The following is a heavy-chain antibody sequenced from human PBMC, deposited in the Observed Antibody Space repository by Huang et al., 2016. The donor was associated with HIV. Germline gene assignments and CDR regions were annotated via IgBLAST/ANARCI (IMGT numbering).Heavy chain of an antibody. D-gene: IGHD6-19*01. CDR2: ISKDRNKK. V-gene: IGHV3-30*18. Sequence: QVQLVESGGGVVQPGRSLRLSCAASGFSFSNYGIHWVRQATGKGWGRVSVISKDRNKKDYADPVKGRFTIARDNSNNTLFLQMNSLRAEETAVYYCGKDWTGSSGWFTLHYYYYGMDVWGQGTTVTVSS. CDR1: GFSFSNYG. J-gene: IGHJ6*02. CDR3: GKDWTGSSGWFTLHYYYYGMDV.